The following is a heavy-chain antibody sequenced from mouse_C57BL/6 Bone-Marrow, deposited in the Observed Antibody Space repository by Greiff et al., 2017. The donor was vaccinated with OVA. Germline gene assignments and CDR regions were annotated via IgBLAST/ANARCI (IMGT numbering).Heavy chain of an antibody. Sequence: EVNVVESGGDLVKPGGSLKLSCAASGFTFSSYGMSWVRQTPDKRLEWVATISSGGSYTYYPDSVKGRFTISRDNAKNTLYLQMSSLKSEDTAMYYCASVYGSSYDWYFDVWGTGTTVTVSS. CDR2: ISSGGSYT. CDR1: GFTFSSYG. D-gene: IGHD1-1*01. V-gene: IGHV5-6*01. J-gene: IGHJ1*03. CDR3: ASVYGSSYDWYFDV.